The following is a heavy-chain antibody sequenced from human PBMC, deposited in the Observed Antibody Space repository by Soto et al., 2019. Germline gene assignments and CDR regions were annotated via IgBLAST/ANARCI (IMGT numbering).Heavy chain of an antibody. J-gene: IGHJ4*02. D-gene: IGHD2-2*01. CDR3: ARGVVPAANEEYYFDY. CDR1: GDTFSSYA. Sequence: QVQLVQSGAEVKKPGSSVKVSCKAFGDTFSSYAISWVRQAPGQGLEWMGGIIPIFGTANYAQKFQGRVTITADESTSTAYMDLSSLRSEDTAVYYCARGVVPAANEEYYFDYWGQGTLVTVSS. CDR2: IIPIFGTA. V-gene: IGHV1-69*01.